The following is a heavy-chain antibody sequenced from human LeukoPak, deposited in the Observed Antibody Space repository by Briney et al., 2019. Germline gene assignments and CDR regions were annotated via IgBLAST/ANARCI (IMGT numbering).Heavy chain of an antibody. CDR1: GFTVSSNY. D-gene: IGHD3-3*01. J-gene: IGHJ4*02. CDR3: AKSVYVTSRYDFWSGYPDY. V-gene: IGHV3-23*01. CDR2: ISGSGGST. Sequence: GGSLRLSCAASGFTVSSNYMSWVRQAPGKGLEWVSAISGSGGSTYYADSVKGRFTISRDNSKNTLYLQMNSLRAEDTAVYYCAKSVYVTSRYDFWSGYPDYWGQGTLVTVSS.